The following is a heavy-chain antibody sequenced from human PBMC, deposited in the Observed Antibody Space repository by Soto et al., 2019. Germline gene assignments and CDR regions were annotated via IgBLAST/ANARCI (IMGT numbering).Heavy chain of an antibody. V-gene: IGHV4-31*03. J-gene: IGHJ4*02. CDR1: GGSISSGGYY. D-gene: IGHD3-22*01. CDR2: IYYSGST. Sequence: SETLSLTCTVSGGSISSGGYYWSWIRQHPGKGLEWIGYIYYSGSTYYNPSLKSRVAISVDTSKNQFSLKLSSVTAADTAVYYCVSTDRYYDSSGYPFDYWGQGTLVTVSS. CDR3: VSTDRYYDSSGYPFDY.